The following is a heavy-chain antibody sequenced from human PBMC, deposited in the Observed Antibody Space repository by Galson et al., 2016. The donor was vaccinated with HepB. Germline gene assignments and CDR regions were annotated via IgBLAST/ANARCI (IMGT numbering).Heavy chain of an antibody. CDR3: VRDFLWGEGADAFDI. Sequence: SLRLSCAASGFNFITTWMHWVRQSPGKGLVWVSRINGDGRITNYADSVRGRFTISRDNAKNTVSLQMNSLRAEDTAIYSCVRDFLWGEGADAFDIWGQGTRVTVSS. D-gene: IGHD3-16*01. CDR1: GFNFITTW. J-gene: IGHJ3*02. CDR2: INGDGRIT. V-gene: IGHV3-74*01.